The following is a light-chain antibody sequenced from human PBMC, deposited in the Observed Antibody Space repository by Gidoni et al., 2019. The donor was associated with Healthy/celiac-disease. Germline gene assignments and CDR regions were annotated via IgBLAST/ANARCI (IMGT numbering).Light chain of an antibody. CDR1: QSVSSSY. Sequence: EIVLTQSPGTLSLSPGERATLSCRASQSVSSSYLAWYQQKPGQAPRLLIYGASSRATGIPDRFSGSGSGTDFTLTISRLEPEDFAVYYWQQYGSLYTFXXXTKLEIK. V-gene: IGKV3-20*01. CDR2: GAS. J-gene: IGKJ2*01. CDR3: QQYGSLYT.